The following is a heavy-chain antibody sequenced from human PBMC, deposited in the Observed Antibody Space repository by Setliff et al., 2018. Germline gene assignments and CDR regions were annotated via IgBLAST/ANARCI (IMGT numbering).Heavy chain of an antibody. D-gene: IGHD2-2*02. V-gene: IGHV4-4*08. Sequence: PSETLSLTCTVSGGSISDDYWSWIRQPPGKGLEWIGCIYTSGSTNYNPSLKSRVTISVDTSKNQFSLKLSSVTATDTAVYYCARNIYTSYYYYMDVWGKGTTVTVSS. CDR3: ARNIYTSYYYYMDV. CDR1: GGSISDDY. CDR2: IYTSGST. J-gene: IGHJ6*03.